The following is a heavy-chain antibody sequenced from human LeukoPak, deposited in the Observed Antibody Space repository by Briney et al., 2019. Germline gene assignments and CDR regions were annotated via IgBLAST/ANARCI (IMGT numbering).Heavy chain of an antibody. CDR2: ISYDGSNK. V-gene: IGHV3-30-3*01. CDR1: GFSFSSYA. D-gene: IGHD3-22*01. CDR3: ANLVPETDRDFDY. Sequence: PGGSLRLSCAASGFSFSSYAMHWVRQAPGKGLEWVAVISYDGSNKYYADSVKGRFTISRDNSKNTLYLQMNSLRAEDTAVYYCANLVPETDRDFDYWGQGTLVTVSS. J-gene: IGHJ4*02.